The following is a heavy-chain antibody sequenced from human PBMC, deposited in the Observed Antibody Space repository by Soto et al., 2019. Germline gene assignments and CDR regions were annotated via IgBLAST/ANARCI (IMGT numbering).Heavy chain of an antibody. J-gene: IGHJ4*02. CDR1: GFTFSFCA. CDR3: VKGHSASYYYFDY. D-gene: IGHD3-22*01. CDR2: IRGSGGDT. V-gene: IGHV3-23*01. Sequence: EVQLLESGGGLVQPGGSLRLSCAASGFTFSFCAMSWVRQAPGKGLEWVSSIRGSGGDTYYADSVRGRFTISRVNSKNTLYLQMNSLRVEDTAVYYCVKGHSASYYYFDYWGQGTLVTVSS.